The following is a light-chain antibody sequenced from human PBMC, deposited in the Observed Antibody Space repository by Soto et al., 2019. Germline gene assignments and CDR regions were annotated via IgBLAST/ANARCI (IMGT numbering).Light chain of an antibody. Sequence: DMHMTQSPSSLSASVGDRVTITCRASQGISNYLAWYQQKSGKVPKLLIYAASILQSGVPSRFSGSGSGTDFTLTISSLQPEDVATYYCQKYNSALTFGPGTKVDIK. CDR1: QGISNY. J-gene: IGKJ3*01. V-gene: IGKV1-27*01. CDR2: AAS. CDR3: QKYNSALT.